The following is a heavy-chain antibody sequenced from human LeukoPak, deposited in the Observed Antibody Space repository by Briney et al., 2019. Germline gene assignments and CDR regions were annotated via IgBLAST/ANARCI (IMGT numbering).Heavy chain of an antibody. Sequence: ASVKVSCKASGYTFTSYDINWVRQATGQGLEWMGWMNPNSGNTGYAQKFQGRVTITRNTSMSTAYMELSSLRSEDTAVYYCARAREVVGATRGWFDPWGQGTLVTVSS. V-gene: IGHV1-8*03. CDR2: MNPNSGNT. J-gene: IGHJ5*02. D-gene: IGHD1-26*01. CDR1: GYTFTSYD. CDR3: ARAREVVGATRGWFDP.